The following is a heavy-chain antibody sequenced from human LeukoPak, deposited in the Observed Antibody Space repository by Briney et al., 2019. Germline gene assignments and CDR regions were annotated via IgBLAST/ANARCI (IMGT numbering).Heavy chain of an antibody. CDR1: GYTFTGYY. J-gene: IGHJ4*02. V-gene: IGHV1-2*02. CDR3: ARDFGHIVVVTALDY. D-gene: IGHD2-21*02. Sequence: GASVKVSCKASGYTFTGYYMHWVRQAPGQGLEWMGWINPNSGGTNYAQKFQGRVTMTRDTSISTAYMELSRLRSDDTAVYYCARDFGHIVVVTALDYWGQGTLVTVSS. CDR2: INPNSGGT.